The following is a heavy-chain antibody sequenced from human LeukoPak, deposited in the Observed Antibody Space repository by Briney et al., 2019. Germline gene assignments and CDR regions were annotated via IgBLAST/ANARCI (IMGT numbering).Heavy chain of an antibody. CDR1: GFTFSRYW. D-gene: IGHD2-15*01. Sequence: GGSLRLSCAASGFTFSRYWMHWVRQAPGEGLVWVSRTNSDGSNTNYADSVKGRFTISRDNAKNTLYLQMNSLRADDTAVYYCARDICSGIGCYPRAPFDYWGQGTLVTVSS. V-gene: IGHV3-74*01. J-gene: IGHJ4*02. CDR3: ARDICSGIGCYPRAPFDY. CDR2: TNSDGSNT.